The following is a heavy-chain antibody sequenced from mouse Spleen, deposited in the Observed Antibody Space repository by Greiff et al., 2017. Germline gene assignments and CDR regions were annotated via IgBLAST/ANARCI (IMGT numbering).Heavy chain of an antibody. CDR3: TRGTPVVY. CDR1: GYTFTSYW. J-gene: IGHJ4*01. Sequence: VQLQQSGTVLARPGASVKMSCKTSGYTFTSYWMHWVKQRPGQGLEWIGAIYPGDGDTSYNEKFKGKAKLTADTSASTAYMELSSLTNEDSAVXYCTRGTPVVYWVQEPSVTVSS. D-gene: IGHD2-14*01. V-gene: IGHV1-5*01. CDR2: IYPGDGDT.